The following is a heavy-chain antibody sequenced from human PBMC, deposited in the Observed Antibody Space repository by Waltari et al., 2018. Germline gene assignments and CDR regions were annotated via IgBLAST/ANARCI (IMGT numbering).Heavy chain of an antibody. CDR1: GFTFGTYC. Sequence: EVQLVESGGRLVKPGGSLRLSWAAPGFTFGTYCLYWVRKAPGKGLEWVSSISSSGSYIYYADSVKGRFTISRDNAKNSLYLQMNSLRAEDTAVYYCARDRGYSYGCPDYWGQGTLVTVSS. CDR2: ISSSGSYI. D-gene: IGHD5-18*01. CDR3: ARDRGYSYGCPDY. V-gene: IGHV3-21*01. J-gene: IGHJ4*02.